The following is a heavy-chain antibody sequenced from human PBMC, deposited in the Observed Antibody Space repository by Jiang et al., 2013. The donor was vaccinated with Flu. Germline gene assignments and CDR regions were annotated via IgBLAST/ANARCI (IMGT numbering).Heavy chain of an antibody. D-gene: IGHD5-18*01. CDR2: ISSSSSTI. J-gene: IGHJ4*02. CDR1: GFTFSSYS. V-gene: IGHV3-48*02. CDR3: ARGVGTAMFFDY. Sequence: QLVEVWGRLGTAWGVPETLLCSSGFTFSSYSMNWVRQAPGKGLEWVSYISSSSSTIYYADSVKGRFTISRDNAKNSLYLQMNSLRDEDTAVYYCARGVGTAMFFDYWGQGTLVTVSS.